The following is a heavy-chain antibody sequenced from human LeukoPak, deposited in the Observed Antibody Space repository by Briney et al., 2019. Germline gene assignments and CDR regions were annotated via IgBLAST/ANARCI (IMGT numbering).Heavy chain of an antibody. Sequence: SGGSLRLSCAASGFTFSSYWMHWVRQAPGKGLEWVSAISGSGGSTYYADFVKGRFTISRDYSKNTLYLHMNSLRAEDTAVYYCARDQAGSGHYADYWGQGTLVTVSS. CDR1: GFTFSSYW. D-gene: IGHD3-10*01. CDR2: ISGSGGST. CDR3: ARDQAGSGHYADY. J-gene: IGHJ4*02. V-gene: IGHV3-23*01.